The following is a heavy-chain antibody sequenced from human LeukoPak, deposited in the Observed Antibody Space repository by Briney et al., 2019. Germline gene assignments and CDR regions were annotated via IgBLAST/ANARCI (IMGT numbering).Heavy chain of an antibody. Sequence: ETLSLSCTVSVGSISINYGSWLREPPGRGVGWIGYFYASWSPTYNPSLKSRVTISVDTSKYPFSLKLSTVTAADTAVYYCATHSPPQIDSRPRTNSYYYYMDVWGKGTTVTVSS. CDR3: ATHSPPQIDSRPRTNSYYYYMDV. D-gene: IGHD2-2*01. V-gene: IGHV4-4*09. J-gene: IGHJ6*03. CDR2: FYASWSP. CDR1: VGSISINY.